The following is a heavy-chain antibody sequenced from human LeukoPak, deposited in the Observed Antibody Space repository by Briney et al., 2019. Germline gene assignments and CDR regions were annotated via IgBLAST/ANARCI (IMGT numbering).Heavy chain of an antibody. J-gene: IGHJ6*02. CDR2: MNQDGSTK. CDR1: GFIFSKYW. V-gene: IGHV3-7*03. CDR3: AKWGPIYYYGMDV. Sequence: GGSLRLSCVASGFIFSKYWMSWVRQAPGKGLEWVANMNQDGSTKYYVDSVKGRFTISRDNAKNSLYLQMNSLRAEDTALYYCAKWGPIYYYGMDVWGQGTTVTASS. D-gene: IGHD2-8*01.